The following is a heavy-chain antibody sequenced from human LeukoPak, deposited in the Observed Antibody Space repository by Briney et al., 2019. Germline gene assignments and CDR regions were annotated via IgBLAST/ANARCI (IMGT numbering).Heavy chain of an antibody. CDR3: ARARGGSYYYNYMDV. CDR2: ISTHNGNT. J-gene: IGHJ6*03. Sequence: ASVKVSCKASGYPFSTYGISWVRQAPGQGLQWMAWISTHNGNTNYAQKLQGRVTMTTDTSTSTAYMELRSLRSDDTAVYYCARARGGSYYYNYMDVWGKGTTVTVSS. CDR1: GYPFSTYG. D-gene: IGHD3-16*01. V-gene: IGHV1-18*01.